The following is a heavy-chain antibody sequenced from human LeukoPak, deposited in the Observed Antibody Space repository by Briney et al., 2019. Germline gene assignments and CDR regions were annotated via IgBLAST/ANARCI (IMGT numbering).Heavy chain of an antibody. D-gene: IGHD6-13*01. V-gene: IGHV3-21*01. CDR3: ARDVPAAAGHMYGMDV. Sequence: GGSLRLSCAASGFTFSSYSMNWVRQAPGKGLEWVSSISSSSSYIYYADSVKGRFTISRDNAKNSLYLQMNSLRAEDTAVYYCARDVPAAAGHMYGMDVWGQGTTVTVSS. CDR2: ISSSSSYI. J-gene: IGHJ6*02. CDR1: GFTFSSYS.